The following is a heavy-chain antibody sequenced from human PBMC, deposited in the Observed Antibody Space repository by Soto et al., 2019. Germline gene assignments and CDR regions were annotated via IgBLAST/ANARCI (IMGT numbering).Heavy chain of an antibody. Sequence: EQLVQSGAEVKKPGSSVKVSCKSSGGTFSSYAISWVRQAPGQGLEWMGGIIPIFGTANYAQKFQGRVTITADESTSTAYMELSSLRSEDTAVYYCASQNYSSSWYQGWFDPWGQGTLVTVSS. CDR2: IIPIFGTA. CDR3: ASQNYSSSWYQGWFDP. J-gene: IGHJ5*02. V-gene: IGHV1-69*01. D-gene: IGHD6-13*01. CDR1: GGTFSSYA.